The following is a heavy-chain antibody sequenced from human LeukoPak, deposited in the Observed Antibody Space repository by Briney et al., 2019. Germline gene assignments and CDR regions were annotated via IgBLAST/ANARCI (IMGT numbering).Heavy chain of an antibody. CDR3: VKGVEVVVAAQTFQPLLDY. J-gene: IGHJ4*02. D-gene: IGHD2-15*01. CDR2: ISSNGGST. CDR1: GFTFSSYA. V-gene: IGHV3-64D*06. Sequence: PGGSLRLSCSASGFTFSSYAMHWVRQAPGKGLEYVSAISSNGGSTYYADSVKGRFTISRDNSKNTLYLQMSSLRAEDTAVYYCVKGVEVVVAAQTFQPLLDYWGQGTLVTVSS.